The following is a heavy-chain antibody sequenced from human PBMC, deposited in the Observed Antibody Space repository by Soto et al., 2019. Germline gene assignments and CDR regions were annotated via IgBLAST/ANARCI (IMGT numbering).Heavy chain of an antibody. J-gene: IGHJ5*02. CDR1: GYTFTSYS. V-gene: IGHV1-18*04. CDR2: ISAYNGNT. Sequence: ASVKVSCKASGYTFTSYSISWVRQAPGQGLEWMGWISAYNGNTNYAQKLQGRVTMTTDTSTSTAYMELRSLRSDDTAVYYCARWASLFNWFDPWGQGTLVTVSS. CDR3: ARWASLFNWFDP.